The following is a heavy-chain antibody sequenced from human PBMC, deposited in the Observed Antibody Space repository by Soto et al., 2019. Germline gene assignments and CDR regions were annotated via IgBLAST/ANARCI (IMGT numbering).Heavy chain of an antibody. CDR1: GGSINSGAYY. Sequence: QVQLQESGPGLVNPSQTLSLTCTVSGGSINSGAYYWSWVRQHPGKGLEWIGYIYYSGSTYFSPSLKGRLTISIDTSKNPFSLKLSSVTAADTAMYYCARARLRAVYAFDFWGQGTMVTVSS. CDR2: IYYSGST. D-gene: IGHD5-12*01. V-gene: IGHV4-31*03. CDR3: ARARLRAVYAFDF. J-gene: IGHJ3*01.